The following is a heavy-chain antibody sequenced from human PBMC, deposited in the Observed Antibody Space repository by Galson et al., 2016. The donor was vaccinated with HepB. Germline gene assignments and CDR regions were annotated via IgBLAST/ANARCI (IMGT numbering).Heavy chain of an antibody. J-gene: IGHJ4*02. CDR1: GDSISNVCRH. D-gene: IGHD6-13*01. CDR3: VRLGLAAAVANRRGSVY. CDR2: IHSSGTS. Sequence: SETLSPTCTVSGDSISNVCRHWGWFRQSPEMGLEYIGSIHSSGTSYYNPPLTSRVTVSAAMSRNQFFLSLTSVTAADTAIYYCVRLGLAAAVANRRGSVYWGQGTRVTVSS. V-gene: IGHV4-39*01.